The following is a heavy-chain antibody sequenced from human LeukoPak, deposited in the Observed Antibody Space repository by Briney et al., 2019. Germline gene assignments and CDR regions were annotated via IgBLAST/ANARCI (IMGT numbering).Heavy chain of an antibody. CDR1: GGSISSSSYY. V-gene: IGHV4-39*07. Sequence: SETLSLTCTVSGGSISSSSYYWGWIRQPPGKGLEWIGSIYYSGSTYYNPSLKSRVTISVDTSKNQFSLKLSSVTAADTAVYYCAREGVVGATPGFDYWGQGTLVTVSS. CDR2: IYYSGST. CDR3: AREGVVGATPGFDY. D-gene: IGHD1-26*01. J-gene: IGHJ4*02.